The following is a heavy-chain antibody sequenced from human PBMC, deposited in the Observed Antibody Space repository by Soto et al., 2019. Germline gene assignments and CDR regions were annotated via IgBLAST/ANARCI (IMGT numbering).Heavy chain of an antibody. Sequence: VASVKVSCKASGGTFSSYAINWVRQAPGQGLEWMGGIIPIFGTANFTQKFQGRVTITADESTNTAYMELNSLRSEDTAVYYCAQGGYYDSRVYARDYWGQGTLVTVSS. D-gene: IGHD3-22*01. V-gene: IGHV1-69*13. CDR3: AQGGYYDSRVYARDY. CDR1: GGTFSSYA. CDR2: IIPIFGTA. J-gene: IGHJ4*02.